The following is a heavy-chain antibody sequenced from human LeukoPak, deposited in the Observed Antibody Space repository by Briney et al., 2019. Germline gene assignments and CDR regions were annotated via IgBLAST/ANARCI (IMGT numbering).Heavy chain of an antibody. Sequence: ASEKVSCKVSGYTLTELSMHWVRQAPGKGLEWMGGFDPEDGETIYAQKFQGRVTMTEDTSTDTAYMELSSLRSEDTAVYYCATAPVVYYGSGSYLYWGQGTLVTVSS. CDR2: FDPEDGET. CDR1: GYTLTELS. J-gene: IGHJ4*02. V-gene: IGHV1-24*01. D-gene: IGHD3-10*01. CDR3: ATAPVVYYGSGSYLY.